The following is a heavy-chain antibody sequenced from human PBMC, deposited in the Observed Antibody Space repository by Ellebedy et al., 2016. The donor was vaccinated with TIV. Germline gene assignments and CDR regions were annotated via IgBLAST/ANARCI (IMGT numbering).Heavy chain of an antibody. J-gene: IGHJ4*02. CDR3: ARDLPGTGWLDY. V-gene: IGHV1-3*01. CDR2: INAGNGDT. Sequence: ASVKVSCKASGYTFVKYTIHWVRQAPGQRLEWMGWINAGNGDTTYSQKFQGRVAITRDASANTAYMDLNSLRSEDTAVYYCARDLPGTGWLDYWGQGTLVTVSS. D-gene: IGHD6-19*01. CDR1: GYTFVKYT.